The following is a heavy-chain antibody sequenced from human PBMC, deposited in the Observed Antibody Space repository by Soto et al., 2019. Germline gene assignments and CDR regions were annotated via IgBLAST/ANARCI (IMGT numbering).Heavy chain of an antibody. Sequence: GGSLRLSCAASGFTFSSYAMHWVRQAPGKGLEWVAVISYDGSNKYYADSVKGRFTISRDNSKNTLYLQMNSLRAEETAVYYCARSFDPLDYYDSSGSWPGWGQGTLVNVSS. CDR3: ARSFDPLDYYDSSGSWPG. V-gene: IGHV3-30-3*01. D-gene: IGHD3-22*01. J-gene: IGHJ4*02. CDR1: GFTFSSYA. CDR2: ISYDGSNK.